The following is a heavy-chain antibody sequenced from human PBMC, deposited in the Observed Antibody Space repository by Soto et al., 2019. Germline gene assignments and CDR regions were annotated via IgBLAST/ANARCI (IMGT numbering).Heavy chain of an antibody. CDR2: IKQDGSEK. CDR1: GFTFSSYW. CDR3: ARSLGYSGYRPLRH. J-gene: IGHJ4*02. Sequence: GGSLSLSCAASGFTFSSYWMSWVRQAPGKGLEWVANIKQDGSEKYYVDSVKGRFTISRDNAKNSLYLQMNSLRAEDTAVYYCARSLGYSGYRPLRHWGQGTLVTVSS. V-gene: IGHV3-7*01. D-gene: IGHD5-12*01.